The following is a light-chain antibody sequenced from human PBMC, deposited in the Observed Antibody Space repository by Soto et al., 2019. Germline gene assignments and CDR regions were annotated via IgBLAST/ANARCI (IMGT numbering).Light chain of an antibody. V-gene: IGKV1-5*03. Sequence: DIQMTQSPSTLSASVGDTVTITCRASQTIGTWLAWYQQKPAKAPKLLIYKASTLESGVPSRFSGSGSGTEFTLTISSLQSEDFAVYYCQQYNNWPRTFGQGTKVDIK. CDR3: QQYNNWPRT. CDR2: KAS. CDR1: QTIGTW. J-gene: IGKJ1*01.